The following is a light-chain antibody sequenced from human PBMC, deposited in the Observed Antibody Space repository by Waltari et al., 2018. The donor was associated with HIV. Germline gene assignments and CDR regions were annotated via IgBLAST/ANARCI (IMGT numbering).Light chain of an antibody. Sequence: VVPPPPAVFATPGPAVTIPVSGSTPTLGFTPVNWYQHRPGTAPNRLIHDNYQRPLGVPDRFSASRSGTSPSLAISGLQSEDEADYYCASWDASLNGWVFGGGTKLTVL. V-gene: IGLV1-44*01. J-gene: IGLJ3*02. CDR1: TPTLGFTP. CDR2: DNY. CDR3: ASWDASLNGWV.